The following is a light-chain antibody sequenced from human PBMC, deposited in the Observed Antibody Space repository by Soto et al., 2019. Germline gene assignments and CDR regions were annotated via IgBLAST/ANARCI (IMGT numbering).Light chain of an antibody. Sequence: IQLTQSPSSLSASVGDRVTITCRASQGIRSYLAWYQQKPGKAPNLLIYAASTLQSGVPSRFSGSGSGTDFTLTISSLQPEDFATYYCRQLNSYLYTFGQGTKLEIK. V-gene: IGKV1-9*01. CDR3: RQLNSYLYT. CDR2: AAS. CDR1: QGIRSY. J-gene: IGKJ2*01.